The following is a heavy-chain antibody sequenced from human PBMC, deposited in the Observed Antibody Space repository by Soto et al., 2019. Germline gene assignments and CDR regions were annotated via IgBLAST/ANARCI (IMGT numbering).Heavy chain of an antibody. D-gene: IGHD6-25*01. CDR1: GGSISSSSYY. Sequence: ASETLSLTCTFSGGSISSSSYYWGWVPQPPGKGLEWIGSIYYSGSTYYNPSLKSRVTISVDTSKNQFSLKLSSVTAADTAVYYCARLRLPTYYFDYWGQGTLVTVSS. CDR3: ARLRLPTYYFDY. J-gene: IGHJ4*02. CDR2: IYYSGST. V-gene: IGHV4-39*01.